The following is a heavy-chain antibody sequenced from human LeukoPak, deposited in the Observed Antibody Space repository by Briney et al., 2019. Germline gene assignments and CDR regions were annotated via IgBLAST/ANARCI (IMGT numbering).Heavy chain of an antibody. CDR2: ISSSSSYT. Sequence: GGSLRLSCAASGFTLSDYYMSWIRQAPGKGLEWVSYISSSSSYTNYADSVKGRFTISRDNAKNSLYLQMNSLRAEDTAVYYCARGCGYSYGYYFDYWGQGTLVTVSS. V-gene: IGHV3-11*06. D-gene: IGHD5-18*01. CDR3: ARGCGYSYGYYFDY. CDR1: GFTLSDYY. J-gene: IGHJ4*02.